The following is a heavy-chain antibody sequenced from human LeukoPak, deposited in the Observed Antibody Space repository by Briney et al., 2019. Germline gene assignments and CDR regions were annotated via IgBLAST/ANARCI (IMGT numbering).Heavy chain of an antibody. Sequence: PGGSLRLSCAASGFSFRSYWMSWVRQAPGKGLEWVANIRQDGNEIYYADSVKGRFSISRDNAKNSLFLQMNSLRAEDTALYHCAKGDRNGWYFDFWGLGTLVTVSS. CDR1: GFSFRSYW. J-gene: IGHJ4*02. V-gene: IGHV3-7*03. CDR2: IRQDGNEI. CDR3: AKGDRNGWYFDF. D-gene: IGHD6-19*01.